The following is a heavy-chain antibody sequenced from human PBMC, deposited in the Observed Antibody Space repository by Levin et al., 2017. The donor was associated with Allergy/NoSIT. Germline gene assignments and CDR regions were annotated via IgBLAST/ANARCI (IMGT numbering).Heavy chain of an antibody. CDR2: ISSSSDIK. D-gene: IGHD4-17*01. Sequence: GGSLRLSCAASGFSFSHYIMNWVRQAPGKGLEWVSYISSSSDIKHYANSVKGRFSIFRDNDKRSLFLQMNSLRNEDTAVYYCARVVYGDYEGIVLDKWGQGTLVTVSS. CDR3: ARVVYGDYEGIVLDK. CDR1: GFSFSHYI. J-gene: IGHJ4*02. V-gene: IGHV3-48*02.